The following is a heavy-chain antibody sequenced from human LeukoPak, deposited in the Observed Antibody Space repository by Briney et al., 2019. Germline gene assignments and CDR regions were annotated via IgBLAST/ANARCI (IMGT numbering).Heavy chain of an antibody. J-gene: IGHJ4*02. Sequence: GRSLRLSCAASGFIFDDYAMHWVRQAPGKGLEWVSGISWNSGNIGYADSVKGRFTISRDNAKNSLYLQMNSLRAEDTALYYCAKDLTKWAPLRCLDYWGQGSLVTVSS. D-gene: IGHD4-17*01. CDR3: AKDLTKWAPLRCLDY. V-gene: IGHV3-9*01. CDR1: GFIFDDYA. CDR2: ISWNSGNI.